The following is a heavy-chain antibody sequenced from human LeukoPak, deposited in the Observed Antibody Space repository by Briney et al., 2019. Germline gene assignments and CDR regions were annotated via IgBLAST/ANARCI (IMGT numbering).Heavy chain of an antibody. J-gene: IGHJ4*02. D-gene: IGHD3-22*01. Sequence: GASVKVSCKASGGTFSSYAISWVRQAPGQGLEWMGGIIPIFGTANYAQKFQGRVTITTDESTSTAYMELSSLRSEDTAVYYCARDLDYYDSSGYYSTFDYWGQGTPVTVSS. CDR2: IIPIFGTA. V-gene: IGHV1-69*05. CDR1: GGTFSSYA. CDR3: ARDLDYYDSSGYYSTFDY.